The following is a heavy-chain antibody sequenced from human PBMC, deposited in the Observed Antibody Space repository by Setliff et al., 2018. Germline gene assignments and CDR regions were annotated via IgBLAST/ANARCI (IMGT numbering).Heavy chain of an antibody. Sequence: PGGSLRLSCAASGFTFDDYTMHWVRQAPGEGLEWVSLISWDGGSTYYADSVKGRFTISRDNSKNSLYLQMNSLRTEDTALYYCAKDIRYFDSSYYYGMDVWGQGTTVTVSS. CDR3: AKDIRYFDSSYYYGMDV. D-gene: IGHD3-9*01. CDR1: GFTFDDYT. CDR2: ISWDGGST. J-gene: IGHJ6*02. V-gene: IGHV3-43*01.